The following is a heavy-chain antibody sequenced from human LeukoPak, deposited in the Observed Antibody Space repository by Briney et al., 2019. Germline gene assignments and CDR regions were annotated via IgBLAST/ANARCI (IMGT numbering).Heavy chain of an antibody. V-gene: IGHV1-46*01. D-gene: IGHD6-13*01. J-gene: IGHJ4*02. CDR3: ARYWAAAAFDY. CDR1: GYTFTSYY. Sequence: ASVKLSCKASGYTFTSYYMHWVRQAPGQGLEWMGIINPSGGSTSYAQKFQGRVTMTRDTSTSTVYMELISLRSEDTAVYYCARYWAAAAFDYWGQGTLVTVSS. CDR2: INPSGGST.